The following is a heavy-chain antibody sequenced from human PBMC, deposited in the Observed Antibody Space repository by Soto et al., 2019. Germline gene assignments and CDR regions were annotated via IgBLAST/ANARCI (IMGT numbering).Heavy chain of an antibody. CDR2: IRGSGSTT. D-gene: IGHD4-17*01. Sequence: GGSLRLSCAASGFTFSSYAMSWVRQAPGKGLEWVSGIRGSGSTTYYADSVKGRFTISRDNSKNTLYLQMNSLRAEDTAVYYCAKGNGPNWLDPWGQGTLVTVSS. CDR1: GFTFSSYA. V-gene: IGHV3-23*01. J-gene: IGHJ5*02. CDR3: AKGNGPNWLDP.